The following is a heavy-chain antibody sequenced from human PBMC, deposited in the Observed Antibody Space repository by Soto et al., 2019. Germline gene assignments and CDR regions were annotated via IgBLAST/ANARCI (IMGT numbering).Heavy chain of an antibody. Sequence: EQLLESGGGLVQPGGSLTLSCAASGFTFNHYGMAWVRQAPGKGLEWVSVISGSGGTTYYADSVKGRFTISRDNSKSTVYLQMNSLRVEDTALYSCAKVIVLGASTIEFRGPGTLVTVSS. CDR2: ISGSGGTT. CDR1: GFTFNHYG. V-gene: IGHV3-23*01. D-gene: IGHD6-6*01. J-gene: IGHJ4*02. CDR3: AKVIVLGASTIEF.